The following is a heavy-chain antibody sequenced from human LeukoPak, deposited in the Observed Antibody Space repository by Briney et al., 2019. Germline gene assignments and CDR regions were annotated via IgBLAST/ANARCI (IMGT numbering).Heavy chain of an antibody. J-gene: IGHJ4*02. V-gene: IGHV3-23*01. CDR1: GITFSSYD. CDR3: AKGYCSGGSCWDYFDY. Sequence: GGSLRLSCAASGITFSSYDMSWVRQAPGKGLEWVSGISDSGGSTYYADSVKGRFTISRDNSKNTLYLQMNSLRAEDTAVYYCAKGYCSGGSCWDYFDYWGQGTLVTVSS. CDR2: ISDSGGST. D-gene: IGHD2-15*01.